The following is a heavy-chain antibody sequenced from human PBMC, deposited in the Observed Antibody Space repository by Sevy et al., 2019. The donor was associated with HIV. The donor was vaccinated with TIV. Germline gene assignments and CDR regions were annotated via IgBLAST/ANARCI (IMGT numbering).Heavy chain of an antibody. J-gene: IGHJ4*02. D-gene: IGHD3-10*01. Sequence: GSLRLSCAISGYSITSGYYWGWIRQPPGKGLEWIGSIYQSGSTHYNPSLKSRVTMSVDTSKNQFSLKLSSVTAADTAVYYCARHSHGSGTYYVPFDYWGQGTLVTVSS. CDR3: ARHSHGSGTYYVPFDY. CDR1: GYSITSGYY. V-gene: IGHV4-38-2*01. CDR2: IYQSGST.